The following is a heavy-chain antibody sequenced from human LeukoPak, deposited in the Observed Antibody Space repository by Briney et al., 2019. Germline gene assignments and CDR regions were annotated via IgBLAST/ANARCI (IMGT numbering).Heavy chain of an antibody. CDR2: INHSGST. V-gene: IGHV4-34*01. CDR3: ARGDVDPYVFDV. J-gene: IGHJ3*01. D-gene: IGHD3-10*02. Sequence: SETLSLTCAVYGGSFSRYYWNWIRQPPGKGLEWIGEINHSGSTNYNPSFKSRVTISVDTSKNQFSLKVNSVIAADTAVYYCARGDVDPYVFDVWGQGTMVTVSS. CDR1: GGSFSRYY.